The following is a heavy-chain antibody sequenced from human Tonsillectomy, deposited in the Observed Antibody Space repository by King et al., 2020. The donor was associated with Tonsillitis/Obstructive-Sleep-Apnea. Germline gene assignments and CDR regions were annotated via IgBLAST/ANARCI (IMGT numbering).Heavy chain of an antibody. CDR2: IFSNDEK. CDR1: GFSLSNARMG. V-gene: IGHV2-26*01. Sequence: TLKESGPVLVKPTETLTLTCTVSGFSLSNARMGMSWIRQPPGKALEWLAHIFSNDEKSYSTSLKSRPTISKDTSKSQVVLTMTNMDPLDTATYYCARIRTGEQWLVPYFDYWGQGTLVTVSS. J-gene: IGHJ4*02. D-gene: IGHD6-19*01. CDR3: ARIRTGEQWLVPYFDY.